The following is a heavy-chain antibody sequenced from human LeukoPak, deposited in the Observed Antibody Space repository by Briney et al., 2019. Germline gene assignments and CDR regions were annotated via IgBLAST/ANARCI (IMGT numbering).Heavy chain of an antibody. Sequence: SVKVSCKASGGTFSSYAISWVRQAPGQGLEWMGGIIPIFGTANYAQKFQGRVTITADKSTSTACMELSSLRSEDTAVYYCARETRLGVAFDIWGQGTMVTVSS. J-gene: IGHJ3*02. CDR1: GGTFSSYA. D-gene: IGHD3-10*01. V-gene: IGHV1-69*06. CDR3: ARETRLGVAFDI. CDR2: IIPIFGTA.